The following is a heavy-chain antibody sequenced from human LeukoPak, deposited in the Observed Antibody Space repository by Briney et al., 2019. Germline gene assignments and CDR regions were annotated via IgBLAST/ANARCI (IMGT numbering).Heavy chain of an antibody. J-gene: IGHJ6*02. V-gene: IGHV4-39*01. D-gene: IGHD3-10*01. CDR2: IHYSGST. Sequence: SETLSLTCTVSGGSVSGDGYHWGWIRRPPGKGLEWIGSIHYSGSTCYKTSLKSRVTIDVDTSKNQFSLKLSSVTAADTAVYYCARTSHSGYMVRGVLYYGMDVWGQGTTVTVSS. CDR1: GGSVSGDGYH. CDR3: ARTSHSGYMVRGVLYYGMDV.